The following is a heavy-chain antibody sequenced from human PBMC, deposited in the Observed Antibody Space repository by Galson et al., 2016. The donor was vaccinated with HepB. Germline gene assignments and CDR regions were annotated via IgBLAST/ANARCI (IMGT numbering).Heavy chain of an antibody. Sequence: SCKASGYGFTGYFIHWVRQAPGQGFEWMGWINPSSGGTDYAQKLQGWVTMTRDPSINTVYMELRSLKSDDAAVYYCAREFSSSSSSLVAFDFWGQGTTVIVSS. CDR3: AREFSSSSSSLVAFDF. J-gene: IGHJ3*01. CDR2: INPSSGGT. CDR1: GYGFTGYF. V-gene: IGHV1-2*04. D-gene: IGHD6-19*01.